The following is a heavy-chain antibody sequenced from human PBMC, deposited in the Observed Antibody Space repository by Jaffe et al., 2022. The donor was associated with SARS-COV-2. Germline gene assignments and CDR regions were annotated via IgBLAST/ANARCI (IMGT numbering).Heavy chain of an antibody. J-gene: IGHJ4*02. D-gene: IGHD5-18*01. Sequence: QVQLVESGGGVVQPGRSLRLSCAASGFTFSSYGMHWVRQAPGKGLEWVAVISYDGSNKYYADSVKGRFTISRDNSKNTLYLQMNSLRAEDTAVYYCAKGFLVDTAMDWGQGTLVTVSS. CDR2: ISYDGSNK. CDR1: GFTFSSYG. V-gene: IGHV3-30*18. CDR3: AKGFLVDTAMD.